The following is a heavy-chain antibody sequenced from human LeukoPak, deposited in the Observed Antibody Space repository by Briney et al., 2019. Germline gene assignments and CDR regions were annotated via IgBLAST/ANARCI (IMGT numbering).Heavy chain of an antibody. J-gene: IGHJ4*02. D-gene: IGHD3-10*01. CDR1: GITFSSYA. CDR2: ISSDGANA. Sequence: PGGSLRLSCAASGITFSSYAMSWVRQAPGKGLVWVSRISSDGANANYADSVKGRFTISRDNAKNTLYLQMNSLRAEDTAVYYCVLLSLTPGWGQGTLVTVSS. V-gene: IGHV3-74*01. CDR3: VLLSLTPG.